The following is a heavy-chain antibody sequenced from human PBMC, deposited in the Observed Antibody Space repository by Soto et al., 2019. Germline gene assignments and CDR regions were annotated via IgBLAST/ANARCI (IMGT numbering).Heavy chain of an antibody. V-gene: IGHV4-31*03. CDR2: IYYSGST. CDR3: ARVCGGDCHYGMDV. J-gene: IGHJ6*02. CDR1: GGSISSGGYY. Sequence: QVQLQESGPGLVKPSQTLSLTCTVSGGSISSGGYYWSWIRQHPGKGLEWIGYIYYSGSTYYNPTLKSRLTISVDTSKNQSSLKLSSVTAADTAVYYCARVCGGDCHYGMDVWGQGATVTVSS. D-gene: IGHD2-21*02.